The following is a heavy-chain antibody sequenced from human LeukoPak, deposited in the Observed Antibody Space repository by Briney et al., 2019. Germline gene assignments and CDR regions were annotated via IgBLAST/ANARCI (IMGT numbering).Heavy chain of an antibody. CDR1: GFTFSDYY. CDR2: IRSKAYGGTT. Sequence: GGSLRLSCAASGFTFSDYYMSWIRQAPGKGLEWVGFIRSKAYGGTTEYAASVKGRFTISRDDSKSIAYLQMNSLKTEDTAVYYCTTYGGIGYWGQGTLVTVSS. J-gene: IGHJ4*02. CDR3: TTYGGIGY. V-gene: IGHV3-49*03. D-gene: IGHD6-13*01.